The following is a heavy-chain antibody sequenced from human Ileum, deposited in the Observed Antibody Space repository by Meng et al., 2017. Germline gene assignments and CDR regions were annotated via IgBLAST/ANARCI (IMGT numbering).Heavy chain of an antibody. CDR2: INHSGST. D-gene: IGHD3-16*01. J-gene: IGHJ4*02. V-gene: IGHV4-34*01. Sequence: AQLRQWGAGLLKPSESLSLTCAADCGSFSGYYWSWIRQPPGKGLEWIGEINHSGSTNYNPSLKSRVTISVDTSKNQFYLNLASVTAADTAVYYCARSVWGRAAPDWGQGTLVTVSS. CDR1: CGSFSGYY. CDR3: ARSVWGRAAPD.